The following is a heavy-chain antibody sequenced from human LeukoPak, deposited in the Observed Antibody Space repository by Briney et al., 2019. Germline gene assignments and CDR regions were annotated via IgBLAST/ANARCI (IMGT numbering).Heavy chain of an antibody. CDR2: IIPIFGTA. CDR3: ARAYQLLSSHPIWFDP. Sequence: ASVKVSCKASGGTFISYAISWVRQAPGQGLEWMGGIIPIFGTANYAQKFQGRVTITADESTSTAYMELSSLRSEDTAVYYCARAYQLLSSHPIWFDPWGQGTLVTVSS. CDR1: GGTFISYA. J-gene: IGHJ5*02. D-gene: IGHD2-2*01. V-gene: IGHV1-69*13.